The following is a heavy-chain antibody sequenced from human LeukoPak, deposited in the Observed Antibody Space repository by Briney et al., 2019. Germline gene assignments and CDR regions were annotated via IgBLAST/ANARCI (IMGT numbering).Heavy chain of an antibody. Sequence: SQTLSLTCAVSGGSISSGGYSWSWIRQPPGQGLEWIGYIYHSGSTYYNPPLKSRVTISVDRSKNQFSLKLSSVTAADTAVYYCARADSPYYFDYWGQGTLVTVSS. J-gene: IGHJ4*02. CDR1: GGSISSGGYS. CDR3: ARADSPYYFDY. CDR2: IYHSGST. V-gene: IGHV4-30-2*01. D-gene: IGHD5-18*01.